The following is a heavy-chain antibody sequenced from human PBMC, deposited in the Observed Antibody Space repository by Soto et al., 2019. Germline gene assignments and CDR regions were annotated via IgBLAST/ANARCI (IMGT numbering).Heavy chain of an antibody. J-gene: IGHJ4*02. Sequence: QVQLVVSGGGVVQPGRSLRLSCAASGFTFSTYGMHWVRQAPGKGLEWVAVISYDVTYKYCADSVKGRFTISRDNSKNTLYLQMNSLGAEDTAVYYCAKDPGLLGYGDYAPGWGQGTLVTVSS. CDR3: AKDPGLLGYGDYAPG. CDR1: GFTFSTYG. V-gene: IGHV3-30*18. D-gene: IGHD4-17*01. CDR2: ISYDVTYK.